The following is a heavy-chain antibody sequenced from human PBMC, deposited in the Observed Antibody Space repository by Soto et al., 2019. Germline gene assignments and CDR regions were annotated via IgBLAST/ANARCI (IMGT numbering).Heavy chain of an antibody. D-gene: IGHD3-16*01. Sequence: EVQLVESGGGLVQPGGSLRLSCAGSGFTFSSYSMNWVRQAPGKGLEWLSYIGTSSGTISYAYSVEGRFTISRDDAKNSIHLQMNSLRDEDTALYYYEREHNWDFDYWGQGGLVTDSS. CDR2: IGTSSGTI. J-gene: IGHJ4*02. CDR1: GFTFSSYS. V-gene: IGHV3-48*02. CDR3: EREHNWDFDY.